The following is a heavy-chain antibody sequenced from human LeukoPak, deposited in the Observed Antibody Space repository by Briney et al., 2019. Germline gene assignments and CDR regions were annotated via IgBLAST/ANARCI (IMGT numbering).Heavy chain of an antibody. CDR3: ARRLSPYYDFWSGYYRSEYNWFDP. Sequence: ASVKVSCKASGYTFTSYDINWVRQATGQGLEWMGWMNPNSGNTGYAQKFQGRVIMTRNTSISTAYMELSSLRSEDTAVYYCARRLSPYYDFWSGYYRSEYNWFDPWGQGTLVTVSS. J-gene: IGHJ5*02. V-gene: IGHV1-8*01. D-gene: IGHD3-3*01. CDR2: MNPNSGNT. CDR1: GYTFTSYD.